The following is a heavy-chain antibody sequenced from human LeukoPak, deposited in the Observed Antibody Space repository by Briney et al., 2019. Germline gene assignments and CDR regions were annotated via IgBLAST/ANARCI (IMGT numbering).Heavy chain of an antibody. J-gene: IGHJ4*02. CDR2: INPSGGST. CDR1: GYTFTGYY. Sequence: ASVKVSCKASGYTFTGYYMHWVRQAPGQGLECKGWINPSGGSTSYAQEFQGSVTMTRDTSTSTVYMELSSLRSEDTAVYYCARRGYYDSSGYYYSFFDDWGQGTLVTVSS. V-gene: IGHV1-46*01. D-gene: IGHD3-22*01. CDR3: ARRGYYDSSGYYYSFFDD.